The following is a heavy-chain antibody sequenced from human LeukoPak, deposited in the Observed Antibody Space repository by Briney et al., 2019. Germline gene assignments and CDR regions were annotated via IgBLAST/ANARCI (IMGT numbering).Heavy chain of an antibody. Sequence: ASVKVSCKASGYTFTSYYMHSVRQAPGQGLEWMGIINPSGGSTSYAQKFQGRVTMTRDMSTGTVYMELSSLRSEDTAVYYCARSVPNYFDYWGQGTLVTVSS. CDR1: GYTFTSYY. J-gene: IGHJ4*02. CDR3: ARSVPNYFDY. V-gene: IGHV1-46*01. D-gene: IGHD5/OR15-5a*01. CDR2: INPSGGST.